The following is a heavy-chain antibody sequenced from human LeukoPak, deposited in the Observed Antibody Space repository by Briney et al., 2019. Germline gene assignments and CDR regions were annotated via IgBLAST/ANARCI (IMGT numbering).Heavy chain of an antibody. CDR2: IRSKAFGGTT. CDR3: TRDGTYTYGLTRGMDV. V-gene: IGHV3-49*03. CDR1: GFTFSDYA. D-gene: IGHD5-18*01. Sequence: GGSLRLSCTASGFTFSDYAMNWFRQAPGKGLEWVGFIRSKAFGGTTEYAASVKGRFTISRDDSKSIAYLQMNSLRTEDTAVYYCTRDGTYTYGLTRGMDVWGQGTTVTVSS. J-gene: IGHJ6*02.